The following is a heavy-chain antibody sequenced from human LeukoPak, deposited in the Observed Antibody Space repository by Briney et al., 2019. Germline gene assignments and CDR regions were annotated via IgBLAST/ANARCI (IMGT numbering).Heavy chain of an antibody. CDR3: ARVTYYYDSSGYYYRGCFDY. CDR1: GFTLSSYA. D-gene: IGHD3-22*01. V-gene: IGHV3-21*01. CDR2: ISSSSSYI. J-gene: IGHJ4*02. Sequence: GGSLRLSCAASGFTLSSYAMNWVRQAPGKGLEWVSSISSSSSYIYYADSVKGRFTISRDNAKNSLYLQMNSLRAEDTAVYYCARVTYYYDSSGYYYRGCFDYWGQGTLVTVSS.